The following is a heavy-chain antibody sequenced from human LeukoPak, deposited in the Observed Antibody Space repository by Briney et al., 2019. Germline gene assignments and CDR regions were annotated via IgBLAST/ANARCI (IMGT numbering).Heavy chain of an antibody. CDR1: GGSISSYY. CDR3: AREVDWFDP. V-gene: IGHV4-59*01. Sequence: SETLSLTCTVSGGSISSYYWSWIRQPPGKGLEWIGYIYYSGSTNYNPFLKSRVTISVDTSKNQFSLKLSSVTAADTAVYYCAREVDWFDPWDQGTLVTVSS. J-gene: IGHJ5*02. CDR2: IYYSGST. D-gene: IGHD2-15*01.